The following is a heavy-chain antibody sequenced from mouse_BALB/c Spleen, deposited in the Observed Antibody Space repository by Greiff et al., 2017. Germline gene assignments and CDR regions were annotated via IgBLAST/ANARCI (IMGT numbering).Heavy chain of an antibody. Sequence: EVQLQQSGPELVKPGASVKMSCKASGYTFTDYYMKWVKQSHGKSLEWIGDINPNNGGTSYNQKFKGKATLTVDKSSSTAYMQLNSLTSEDSAVYYCARQRFYYGSSYGGFDYWGQGTTLTVSS. D-gene: IGHD1-1*01. CDR1: GYTFTDYY. J-gene: IGHJ2*01. V-gene: IGHV1-26*01. CDR3: ARQRFYYGSSYGGFDY. CDR2: INPNNGGT.